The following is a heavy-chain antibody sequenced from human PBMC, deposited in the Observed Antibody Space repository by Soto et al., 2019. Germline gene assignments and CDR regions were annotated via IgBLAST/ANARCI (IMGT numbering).Heavy chain of an antibody. V-gene: IGHV5-10-1*01. CDR3: ARQGVTADDS. CDR1: GYSFTSYW. CDR2: IDPSDSYT. J-gene: IGHJ5*01. Sequence: GESLKISCEASGYSFTSYWITWVRQMPGKGLEWMVRIDPSDSYTNYSPSFQGHVTISADKSISTAYLQWDSLQTSDTAMYYCARQGVTADDSWGHGTLVTVSS. D-gene: IGHD2-2*01.